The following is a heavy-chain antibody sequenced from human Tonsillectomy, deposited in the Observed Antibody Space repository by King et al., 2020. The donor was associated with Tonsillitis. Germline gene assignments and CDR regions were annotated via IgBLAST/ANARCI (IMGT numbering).Heavy chain of an antibody. CDR2: INEDGSYT. V-gene: IGHV3-74*01. J-gene: IGHJ4*02. CDR3: ARDLTGPVDY. Sequence: VQLVESGGGLVQPGGSLRLSCAASGFTFSNYWMHWVRQAPGKGLVWVSRINEDGSYTSYADSVKGRFTISRDNAKNTLYLQMNSLRAEDTAVYYCARDLTGPVDYWGQGTLVTVSS. CDR1: GFTFSNYW.